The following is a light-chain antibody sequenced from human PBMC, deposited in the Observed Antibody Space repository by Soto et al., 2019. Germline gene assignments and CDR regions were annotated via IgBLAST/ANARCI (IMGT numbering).Light chain of an antibody. CDR1: QSITSN. CDR3: QQYNNWPLT. V-gene: IGKV3-15*01. J-gene: IGKJ4*01. Sequence: EVLMAQSPATLSVSPGERATLSCRASQSITSNLAWYQQKPGQAPRLLIYGASTRASGIPARFSGXXXXXXFTLTISSLQSEDFAVYYCQQYNNWPLTFGGGTKVEIK. CDR2: GAS.